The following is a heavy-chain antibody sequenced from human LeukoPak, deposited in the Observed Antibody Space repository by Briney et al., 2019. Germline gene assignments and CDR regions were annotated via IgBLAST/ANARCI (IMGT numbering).Heavy chain of an antibody. CDR2: INHSGST. Sequence: PSETLSLTCAVYGGSFSGYYWSWIRQPPGKGLEWIGEINHSGSTNYNPALKSRVTISVDTSKNQFSLKLSSVTAEDTAVYYCASFPSRPVVVPAAPPLSYWGQGTLVTVSS. V-gene: IGHV4-34*01. J-gene: IGHJ4*02. CDR3: ASFPSRPVVVPAAPPLSY. CDR1: GGSFSGYY. D-gene: IGHD2-2*01.